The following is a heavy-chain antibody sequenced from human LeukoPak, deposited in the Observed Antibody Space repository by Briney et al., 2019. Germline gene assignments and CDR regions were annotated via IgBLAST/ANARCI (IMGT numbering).Heavy chain of an antibody. Sequence: GASVKVSCKASGYTFTGYYMHWVRQAPGQGLEWMGWINPNSGGTNYAQKFQGRVTMTRDTSISTAYMELSRLRSDDTAVYYCARASGGYPALSVSHFDYWGQGTLVTVSS. V-gene: IGHV1-2*02. CDR2: INPNSGGT. CDR3: ARASGGYPALSVSHFDY. D-gene: IGHD3-22*01. J-gene: IGHJ4*02. CDR1: GYTFTGYY.